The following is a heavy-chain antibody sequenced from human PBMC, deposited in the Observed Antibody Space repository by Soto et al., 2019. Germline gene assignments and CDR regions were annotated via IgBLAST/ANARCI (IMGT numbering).Heavy chain of an antibody. CDR2: IYHSGST. V-gene: IGHV4-4*02. J-gene: IGHJ4*02. Sequence: PSETLSLTCAVSGGSISSSNWWSWVRQPPGKGLEWIGEIYHSGSTNYNPSLKSRVTISVDKSKNQFSLKLSSVTAADTAAYYCARERKAPSYSGYDYGHFGGPNFDYWGQGTLVTVSS. CDR3: ARERKAPSYSGYDYGHFGGPNFDY. D-gene: IGHD5-12*01. CDR1: GGSISSSNW.